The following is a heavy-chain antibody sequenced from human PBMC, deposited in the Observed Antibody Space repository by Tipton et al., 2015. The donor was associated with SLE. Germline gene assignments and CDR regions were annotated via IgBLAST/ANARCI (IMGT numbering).Heavy chain of an antibody. J-gene: IGHJ4*02. V-gene: IGHV4-34*01. D-gene: IGHD2-15*01. CDR3: ASQNGEGYCSGGSCPGD. CDR1: GGSFSGYF. CDR2: INQSGST. Sequence: TLSLTCAVYGGSFSGYFWNWIRQPPGKGLEWIGEINQSGSTNYNPSLKSRVTISVDTSKNQFSLKLSSVTAAATAVYYWASQNGEGYCSGGSCPGDWGQGTLVTVSS.